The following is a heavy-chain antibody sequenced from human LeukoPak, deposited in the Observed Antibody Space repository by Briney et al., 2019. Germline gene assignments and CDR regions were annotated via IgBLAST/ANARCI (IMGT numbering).Heavy chain of an antibody. D-gene: IGHD1-26*01. J-gene: IGHJ4*02. Sequence: SETLSLTCAVSGYSISSGYYWGWVRQPPGKGLEWIGSMYHSGSTYYNPSLKSRVTISVDTSKNQFSLKLTSVTATDTDVYFCARTQSSGIVGATTQFEYWGQGTLVTVSS. CDR2: MYHSGST. V-gene: IGHV4-38-2*01. CDR3: ARTQSSGIVGATTQFEY. CDR1: GYSISSGYY.